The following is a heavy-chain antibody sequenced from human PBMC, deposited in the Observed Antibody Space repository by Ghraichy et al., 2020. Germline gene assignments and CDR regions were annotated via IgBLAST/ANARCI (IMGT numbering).Heavy chain of an antibody. D-gene: IGHD3-3*02. V-gene: IGHV2-70*04. J-gene: IGHJ6*02. Sequence: SGPTLVKPTQTLTLTCTLSGFSLSTNGMRVSWIRQPPGKALEWLARIDWDDNKIYSASLKTRLTISRDTSKNQVVLTMTNMDPVDTATYYCARRHSFNYGTAVWGQGTTVTIS. CDR3: ARRHSFNYGTAV. CDR1: GFSLSTNGMR. CDR2: IDWDDNK.